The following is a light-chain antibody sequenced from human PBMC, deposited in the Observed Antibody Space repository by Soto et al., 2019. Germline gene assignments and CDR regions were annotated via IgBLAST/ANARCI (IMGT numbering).Light chain of an antibody. CDR2: DAS. CDR3: QQYNSYSRS. V-gene: IGKV1-5*01. CDR1: QSISSS. J-gene: IGKJ4*01. Sequence: DIQMTQSPSTLSASVGDRVSIACRASQSISSSLAWYQQKPGKAPKLLIYDASSLESGVPSRFSGSGSGTEFTLSISSLQPDDFATYYCQQYNSYSRSFGGGTKVDIK.